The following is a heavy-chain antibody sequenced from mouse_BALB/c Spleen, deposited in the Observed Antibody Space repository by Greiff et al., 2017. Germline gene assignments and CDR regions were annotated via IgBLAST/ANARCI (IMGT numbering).Heavy chain of an antibody. CDR3: TALYAMDY. V-gene: IGHV1-69*02. CDR2: IYPSDSYT. J-gene: IGHJ4*01. CDR1: GYTFTSYW. D-gene: IGHD1-2*01. Sequence: VQLQQPGAELVRPGASVKLSCKASGYTFTSYWINWVKQRPGQGLEWIGNIYPSDSYTNYNQKFKDKATLTVDKSSSTAYMQLSSPTSEDSAVYYCTALYAMDYWGQGTSVTVSS.